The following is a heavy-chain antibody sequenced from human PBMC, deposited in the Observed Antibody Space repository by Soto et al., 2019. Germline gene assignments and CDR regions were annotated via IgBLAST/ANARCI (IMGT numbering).Heavy chain of an antibody. J-gene: IGHJ4*02. CDR3: AIPLPKQQLVRGAFDH. CDR1: GGTFRNYA. CDR2: SIPVFGTA. Sequence: QVQLVQSGAEVKKPGSSVKLSCKTSGGTFRNYAINWVRQAPGQGLEWRGGSIPVFGTANYAQTFKGRFTITADESTSTAYMELSSLRSEDTAVYYCAIPLPKQQLVRGAFDHWGQGTLVTVAS. V-gene: IGHV1-69*01. D-gene: IGHD6-13*01.